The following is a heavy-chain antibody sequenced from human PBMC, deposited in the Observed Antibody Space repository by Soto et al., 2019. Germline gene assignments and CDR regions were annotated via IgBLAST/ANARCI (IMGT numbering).Heavy chain of an antibody. Sequence: QVQLVQSGAEVKKPGASVKVSCKASGYTFTSYYMHWVRQAPGQGLEWMGIINPSGGSTSYAQKFQGRGTMTRDTSTSTVYMELSSLRSEDTAVYYCARDVPNYYGSGESNFDYWGQGTLVTVSS. CDR1: GYTFTSYY. D-gene: IGHD3-10*01. CDR3: ARDVPNYYGSGESNFDY. CDR2: INPSGGST. J-gene: IGHJ4*02. V-gene: IGHV1-46*01.